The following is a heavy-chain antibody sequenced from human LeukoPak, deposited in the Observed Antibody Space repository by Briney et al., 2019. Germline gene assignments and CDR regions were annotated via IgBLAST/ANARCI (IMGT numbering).Heavy chain of an antibody. J-gene: IGHJ4*02. Sequence: GASVKVSCKASGYTFTGYYMHWVRQAPGQGLEWMGRINPNSGGTNYAQKFQGRVTMTRDTSISTAYMELSRLRSDDTAVYYCARTDFWSGYYKFDYWGQGILVTVSS. CDR2: INPNSGGT. CDR3: ARTDFWSGYYKFDY. D-gene: IGHD3-3*01. CDR1: GYTFTGYY. V-gene: IGHV1-2*06.